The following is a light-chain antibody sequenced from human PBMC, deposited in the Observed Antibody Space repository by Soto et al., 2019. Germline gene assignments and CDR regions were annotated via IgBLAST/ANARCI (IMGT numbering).Light chain of an antibody. CDR3: CSYAGSYFV. CDR1: SVDVGGYNY. V-gene: IGLV2-11*01. CDR2: DVT. Sequence: TQPAAVSGSPGQPGTISFIGASVDVGGYNYVSWYQQHPGRAPKFMIYDVTKRPSGVPDRFSGSKSGNTASLTTSALQVQDEADYYCCSYAGSYFVLGTETKIT. J-gene: IGLJ1*01.